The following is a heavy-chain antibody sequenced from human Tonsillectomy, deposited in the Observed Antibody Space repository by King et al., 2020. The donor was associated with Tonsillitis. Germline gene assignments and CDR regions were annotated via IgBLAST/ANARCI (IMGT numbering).Heavy chain of an antibody. J-gene: IGHJ3*02. CDR1: DYSISNCYY. Sequence: VQLQESGPRLVKPSETLSLTCSVSDYSISNCYYWGWIRQPPGKGLEWMASVYHSGNTYYNPSLKNRVTISLDTSNNSFALQLTSVTAGDTAVYYCASDRLPDYFYDNTGPYARAFDIWGHGTLVTVSS. CDR2: VYHSGNT. D-gene: IGHD3-22*01. V-gene: IGHV4-38-2*02. CDR3: ASDRLPDYFYDNTGPYARAFDI.